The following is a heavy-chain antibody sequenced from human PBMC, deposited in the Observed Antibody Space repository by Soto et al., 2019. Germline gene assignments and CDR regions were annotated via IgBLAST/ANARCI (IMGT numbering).Heavy chain of an antibody. J-gene: IGHJ6*02. CDR1: GGSVGSGSYY. CDR3: ARFRGMDV. V-gene: IGHV4-61*01. Sequence: PSETLSLTCTVSGGSVGSGSYYWSWIRQPPGKGLEWIGYIYYSGRNNYNPSLKSRVTISVDTPKNQFSLKLSSVTAADTAVYYCARFRGMDVWGQGTPVTVSS. CDR2: IYYSGRN.